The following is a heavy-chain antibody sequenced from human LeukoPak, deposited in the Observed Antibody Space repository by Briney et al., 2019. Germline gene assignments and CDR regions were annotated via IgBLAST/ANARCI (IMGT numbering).Heavy chain of an antibody. V-gene: IGHV4-59*12. CDR3: ARELQWLYYFDY. CDR1: GGSISTYY. CDR2: IYYSGSA. D-gene: IGHD6-19*01. Sequence: SETLSLTCTVSGGSISTYYWSWIRQPPGKGLEWIGYIYYSGSANYNPSLKSRVTISVDTSKNQFSLKLSSVTAADTAVYYCARELQWLYYFDYWGQGTLVTVSS. J-gene: IGHJ4*02.